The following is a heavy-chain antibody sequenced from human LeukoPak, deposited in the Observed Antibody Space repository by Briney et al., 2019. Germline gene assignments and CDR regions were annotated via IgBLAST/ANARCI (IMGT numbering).Heavy chain of an antibody. CDR3: ARGPRDYRDGYNDGAFDI. Sequence: GGSLRLSCAASGFPFSGYGMHWVRQAPGKGLEGVAVTYGDGSSQYYAGSVKGRFSISKDISKNTLYLQMNSLRAEDTAVYYCARGPRDYRDGYNDGAFDIWGQGTMVTVSS. D-gene: IGHD5-24*01. J-gene: IGHJ3*02. CDR1: GFPFSGYG. CDR2: TYGDGSSQ. V-gene: IGHV3-33*01.